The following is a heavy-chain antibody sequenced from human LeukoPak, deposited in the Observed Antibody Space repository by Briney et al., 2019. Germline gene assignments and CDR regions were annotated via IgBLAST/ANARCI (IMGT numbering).Heavy chain of an antibody. CDR3: ARTGGYSSGWYPGNWFDP. CDR1: GGSISNYY. J-gene: IGHJ5*02. CDR2: IYYTGST. Sequence: SETLSLTCTVSGGSISNYYWSWIRQPPGKGLEWIGYIYYTGSTNYNPSLKTRVSTSVDTSKKQFSLNLISVTAADTAVYYCARTGGYSSGWYPGNWFDPWGQGTLVTVSS. D-gene: IGHD6-19*01. V-gene: IGHV4-59*08.